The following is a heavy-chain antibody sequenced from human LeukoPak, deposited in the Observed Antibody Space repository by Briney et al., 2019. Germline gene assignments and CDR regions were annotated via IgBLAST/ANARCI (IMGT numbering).Heavy chain of an antibody. Sequence: PSETLSLTCTVSGGSISSSSYYWGWIRQPPGKGLEWIGTIYYSGNTYYNPSLKSRVTISVDTSKNQFSLKLTSVTAPDTAVYYCARGIVTMVRGVIHTLFEPWGQGTLVTVSS. CDR3: ARGIVTMVRGVIHTLFEP. J-gene: IGHJ5*02. V-gene: IGHV4-39*07. CDR2: IYYSGNT. CDR1: GGSISSSSYY. D-gene: IGHD3-10*01.